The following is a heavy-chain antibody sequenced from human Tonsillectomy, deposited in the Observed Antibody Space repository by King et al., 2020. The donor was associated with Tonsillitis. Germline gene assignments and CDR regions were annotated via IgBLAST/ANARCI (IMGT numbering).Heavy chain of an antibody. CDR2: IYPGDSDT. V-gene: IGHV5-51*01. CDR3: ARQGASVTRFYYYDHMDV. D-gene: IGHD2-21*02. J-gene: IGHJ6*03. CDR1: GYNFASTW. Sequence: EVQLVESGAEVKKPGESLKISCQGSGYNFASTWIGWVRQMPGRGLEWMGIIYPGDSDTRYSPSFQGQGTISADTSIRTAYLHWGSLKASDTAMYYCARQGASVTRFYYYDHMDVWGNGTTVTVSS.